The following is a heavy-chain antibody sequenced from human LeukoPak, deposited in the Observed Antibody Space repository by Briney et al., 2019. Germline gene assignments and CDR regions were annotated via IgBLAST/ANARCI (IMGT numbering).Heavy chain of an antibody. CDR2: ISSSGSTI. CDR1: EFTFSDYY. Sequence: GGSLRLSCAASEFTFSDYYMSWIRQAPGKGLEWVSYISSSGSTIYYSDSVKGRFTISRDNAKNSLYLQMNSLRAEDTAVYYCARVEVDYDILTGYLKYFDYWGQGTLVTVSS. V-gene: IGHV3-11*01. J-gene: IGHJ4*02. CDR3: ARVEVDYDILTGYLKYFDY. D-gene: IGHD3-9*01.